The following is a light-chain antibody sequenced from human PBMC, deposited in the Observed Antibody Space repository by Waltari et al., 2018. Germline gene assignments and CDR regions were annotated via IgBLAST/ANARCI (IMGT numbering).Light chain of an antibody. Sequence: QSVPTQPPSASGTPGQKVTISCSGSRSNIGRNSVSWYQKVPGTAPKQILFTNNQRWSGVRDRFSASKSGTSASLAISGLQSEDEADYYCASWDDTLNGLWVFGGGTSLTVL. CDR2: TNN. CDR1: RSNIGRNS. CDR3: ASWDDTLNGLWV. J-gene: IGLJ3*02. V-gene: IGLV1-44*01.